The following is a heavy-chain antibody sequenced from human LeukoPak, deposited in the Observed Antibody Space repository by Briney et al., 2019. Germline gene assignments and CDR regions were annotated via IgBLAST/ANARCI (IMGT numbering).Heavy chain of an antibody. Sequence: GGSLRLSCAASGFTFSSYAMSWVRQAPGKGMKWFSAISGSGGSTYYADSVKGRFTFSRDNSKNTLYLQMNSLRAEDTAVYYCAKGQVLRFLEWLLEGVFDYWGQGTLVTVSS. CDR1: GFTFSSYA. V-gene: IGHV3-23*01. CDR2: ISGSGGST. D-gene: IGHD3-3*01. CDR3: AKGQVLRFLEWLLEGVFDY. J-gene: IGHJ4*02.